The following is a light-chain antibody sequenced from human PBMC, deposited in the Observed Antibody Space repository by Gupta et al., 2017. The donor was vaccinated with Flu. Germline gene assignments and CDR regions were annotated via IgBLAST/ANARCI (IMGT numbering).Light chain of an antibody. CDR1: QSISGW. J-gene: IGKJ1*01. CDR2: KAS. Sequence: PPTLSASVGDRVTITCRASQSISGWLAWYQQIPGKAPKLLIYKASTLESGVPSRFSGSGSGTEFTLTISSLQPDDFAIYYCQQDDTYAWTFGQGTKVEIK. V-gene: IGKV1-5*03. CDR3: QQDDTYAWT.